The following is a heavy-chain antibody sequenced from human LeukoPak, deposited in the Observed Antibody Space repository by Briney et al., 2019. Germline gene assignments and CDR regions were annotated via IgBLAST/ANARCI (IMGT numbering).Heavy chain of an antibody. CDR2: ISYDGSNK. CDR3: ARGRWLQARGPSFDY. V-gene: IGHV3-30-3*01. D-gene: IGHD5-24*01. CDR1: GFTFSSYA. Sequence: PGGSLRLSCAASGFTFSSYAMHWVRLAPGKGLEWVAVISYDGSNKYYADSVKGRFTISRDNSKNTLYLQMNSLRAEDTAVYYCARGRWLQARGPSFDYWGQGTLVTVSS. J-gene: IGHJ4*02.